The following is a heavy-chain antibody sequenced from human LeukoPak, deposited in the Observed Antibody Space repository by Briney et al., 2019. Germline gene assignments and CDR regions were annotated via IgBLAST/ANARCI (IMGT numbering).Heavy chain of an antibody. CDR2: INTNGRST. Sequence: PGGSLRLSCAASTFTFSLYWMHWVRQAPGKGLVWVSRINTNGRSTTYADSVKGRFTISRDNAKNTLYLQMNSLRAEDTAIYYCARDPSSSSAFDYWGQGAPVTVSS. CDR3: ARDPSSSSAFDY. J-gene: IGHJ4*02. D-gene: IGHD6-13*01. V-gene: IGHV3-74*01. CDR1: TFTFSLYW.